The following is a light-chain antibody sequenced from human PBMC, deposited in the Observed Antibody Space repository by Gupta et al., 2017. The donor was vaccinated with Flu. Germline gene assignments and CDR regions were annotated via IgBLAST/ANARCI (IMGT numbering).Light chain of an antibody. CDR1: QNIRSY. J-gene: IGKJ4*01. CDR2: AAS. Sequence: DIQMTQSPSSLSASVGDRVTITCRASQNIRSYLNWYQQKPGKAPKLLIYAASSLQSGVPSRFSGSGSGTDFTLTISSLQPEDFATYYCQQSDSTPLTFGGGTSVQIK. V-gene: IGKV1-39*01. CDR3: QQSDSTPLT.